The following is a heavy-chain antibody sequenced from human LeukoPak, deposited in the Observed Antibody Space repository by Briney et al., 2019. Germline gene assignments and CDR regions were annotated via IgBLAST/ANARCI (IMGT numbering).Heavy chain of an antibody. Sequence: GASVKVSCKASGYTFTSYYMHWVRQAPGQGLEWMGIINPSGGSTSYAQKFQGRVTMTRDTSTSTVYMELGSLRSEDTAVYYCARGSPNWVGATSHFDYWGQGTLVTVSS. V-gene: IGHV1-46*01. D-gene: IGHD1-26*01. J-gene: IGHJ4*02. CDR2: INPSGGST. CDR3: ARGSPNWVGATSHFDY. CDR1: GYTFTSYY.